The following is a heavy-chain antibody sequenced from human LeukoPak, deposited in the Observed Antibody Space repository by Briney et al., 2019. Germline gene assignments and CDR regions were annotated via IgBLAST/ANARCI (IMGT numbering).Heavy chain of an antibody. Sequence: PSETLSLTCSVSGGSMSGYYWGWIRQPPGQGLEAIGYIYYSGSTNYNPSLKSRVSISVDISKKQFSLKLRSVTAADTAVYYCALYDSFFDHWGQGTLVTVFS. CDR1: GGSMSGYY. V-gene: IGHV4-59*08. D-gene: IGHD1-1*01. CDR2: IYYSGST. J-gene: IGHJ4*02. CDR3: ALYDSFFDH.